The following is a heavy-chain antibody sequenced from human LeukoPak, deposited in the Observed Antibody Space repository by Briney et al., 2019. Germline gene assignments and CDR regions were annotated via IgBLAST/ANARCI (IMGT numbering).Heavy chain of an antibody. J-gene: IGHJ5*02. V-gene: IGHV3-13*01. D-gene: IGHD6-13*01. CDR3: ARGAAAGPYNWFDP. Sequence: PGGSLRLSCAASGFTFSSYDMHWVRQATGKGLEWVSAIGTAGDTYYPGSVKGRFTISRENAKNSLYLQMNSLRAGDTAVYYCARGAAAGPYNWFDPWGQGTLVTVSS. CDR2: IGTAGDT. CDR1: GFTFSSYD.